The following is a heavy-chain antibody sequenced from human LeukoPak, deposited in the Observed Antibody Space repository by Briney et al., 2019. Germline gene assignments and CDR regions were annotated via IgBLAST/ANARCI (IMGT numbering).Heavy chain of an antibody. CDR2: IRSKANGGTT. CDR3: TRTGSSGPYSLDYFDY. D-gene: IGHD6-19*01. V-gene: IGHV3-49*04. CDR1: GFTFGDYV. Sequence: PGGSLRLSCTTSGFTFGDYVMTWVRQAPGKGLEWVSFIRSKANGGTTEYAASVKGRFTISRDDSKSIAYLQMNSLKTEDTAVYYCTRTGSSGPYSLDYFDYWGQGTLVTVSS. J-gene: IGHJ4*02.